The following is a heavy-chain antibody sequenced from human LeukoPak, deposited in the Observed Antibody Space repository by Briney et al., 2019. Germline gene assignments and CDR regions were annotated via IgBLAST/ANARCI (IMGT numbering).Heavy chain of an antibody. J-gene: IGHJ4*02. V-gene: IGHV3-11*06. CDR1: GFTFSDYY. CDR3: ARLPAYCSSTSCYYDY. Sequence: PGGSLRLSCSASGFTFSDYYMSWIRQAPGKGLEWVGYITGSGEITSYGDSVKGRFTISRDNAKNSLFLQMNSLRAEDTAVYYCARLPAYCSSTSCYYDYWGQGTLVTVSS. CDR2: ITGSGEIT. D-gene: IGHD2-2*01.